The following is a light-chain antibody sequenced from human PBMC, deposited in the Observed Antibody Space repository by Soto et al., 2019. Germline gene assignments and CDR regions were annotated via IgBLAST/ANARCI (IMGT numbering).Light chain of an antibody. J-gene: IGLJ1*01. Sequence: QSVLTQPASVSGTPGQSITISCTGSNSDVVIYDFVSWYQHHPGRAPKLIVSEVSHRPSGVSNRFSGSKSGNTASLTISGLQSEDEADYYCQSDDSTLSARYVFGTGTNVTVL. CDR2: EVS. V-gene: IGLV2-14*01. CDR3: QSDDSTLSARYV. CDR1: NSDVVIYDF.